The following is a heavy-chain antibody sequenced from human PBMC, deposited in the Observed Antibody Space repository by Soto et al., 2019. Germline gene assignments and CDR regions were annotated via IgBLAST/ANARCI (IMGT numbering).Heavy chain of an antibody. CDR2: IYYSGST. CDR1: GGSISSYY. J-gene: IGHJ6*03. V-gene: IGHV4-59*01. Sequence: SETLSLTCTVSGGSISSYYWSWIRQPPGKGLEWIGYIYYSGSTNYNPSLKSRVTISVDTSKNQFPLKLSSVTAADTAVYYCARVNLGSYDFWSGFSGVPGMDVWGKGTTVTVSS. CDR3: ARVNLGSYDFWSGFSGVPGMDV. D-gene: IGHD3-3*01.